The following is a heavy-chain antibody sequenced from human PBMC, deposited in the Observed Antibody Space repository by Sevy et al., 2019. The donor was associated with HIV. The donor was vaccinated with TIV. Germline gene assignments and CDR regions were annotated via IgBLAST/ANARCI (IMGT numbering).Heavy chain of an antibody. D-gene: IGHD2-21*02. V-gene: IGHV1-46*03. CDR2: INPSGGST. Sequence: ASVKVSCKACGYTFSNYYIHWVRQAPGQGLEWMGVINPSGGSTTYAQKFQGRVAVTRDTSTTKVYMELRSLRFEDTAMYYCGRESGGGGYSDYWGQGTLVTVSS. CDR3: GRESGGGGYSDY. CDR1: GYTFSNYY. J-gene: IGHJ4*02.